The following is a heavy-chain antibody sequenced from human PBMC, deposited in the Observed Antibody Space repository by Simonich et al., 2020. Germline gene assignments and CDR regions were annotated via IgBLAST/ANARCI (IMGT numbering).Heavy chain of an antibody. V-gene: IGHV1-2*02. CDR3: ARSSDLLNWNDGPYY. D-gene: IGHD1-1*01. CDR1: GYTFTGYY. J-gene: IGHJ4*02. CDR2: INPNSGGT. Sequence: QVQLVQSGAEVKKPGASVKVSCKASGYTFTGYYMHWVHQAPGQGLWCWGRINPNSGGTNYAQKFQGRVPMTRETSISTAYMELSRLRSDDTAVYYCARSSDLLNWNDGPYYWGQGTLVTVSS.